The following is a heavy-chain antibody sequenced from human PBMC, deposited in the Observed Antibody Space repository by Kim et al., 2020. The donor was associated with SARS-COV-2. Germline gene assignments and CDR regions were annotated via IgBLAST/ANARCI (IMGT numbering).Heavy chain of an antibody. CDR3: ARSCRSGAYMFRGVIITPSDYYYYYGMDV. V-gene: IGHV1-69*13. D-gene: IGHD3-10*01. CDR1: GVTFSSYA. Sequence: SVKVSCKASGVTFSSYAISWVRQAPGQGLEWMGGIIPIFGTANYAQKFQGRVTITADESTSTAYMELSSLRSEDTAVYYCARSCRSGAYMFRGVIITPSDYYYYYGMDVWGQGTTVTVSS. CDR2: IIPIFGTA. J-gene: IGHJ6*02.